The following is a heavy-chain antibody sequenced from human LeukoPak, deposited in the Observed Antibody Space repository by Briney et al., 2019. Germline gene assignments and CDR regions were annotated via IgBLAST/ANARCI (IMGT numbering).Heavy chain of an antibody. CDR1: GYTFTGYY. D-gene: IGHD2-15*01. V-gene: IGHV1-2*06. CDR2: ISPNSGGT. J-gene: IGHJ4*02. Sequence: ASVKVSCKASGYTFTGYYMHWVRQAPGQGLEWMGRISPNSGGTNYAQKFQGRVTMTRDTSISTAYMELSRLRSDDAAVYYCARDQGSRGWELDYWGQGTLVTVSS. CDR3: ARDQGSRGWELDY.